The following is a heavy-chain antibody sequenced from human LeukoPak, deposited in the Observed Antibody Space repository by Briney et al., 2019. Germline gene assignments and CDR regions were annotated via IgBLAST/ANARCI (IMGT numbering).Heavy chain of an antibody. J-gene: IGHJ4*02. V-gene: IGHV3-23*01. CDR2: ISGSGGST. CDR1: GFTFSSYA. Sequence: GGSLRLSCAASGFTFSSYALSWVRQAPGKGLEWVSTISGSGGSTYYADSVKGRFAISRDNSRNTLSLQMNSLRAEDTALYYCAKAHIVATTSFDYWGQGTLVTVSS. CDR3: AKAHIVATTSFDY. D-gene: IGHD5-12*01.